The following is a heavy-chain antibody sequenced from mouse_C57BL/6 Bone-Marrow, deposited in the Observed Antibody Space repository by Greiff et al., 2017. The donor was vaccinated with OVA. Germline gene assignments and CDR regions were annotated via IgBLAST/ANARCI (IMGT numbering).Heavy chain of an antibody. V-gene: IGHV8-8*01. D-gene: IGHD1-1*01. CDR1: GFSLSTFGMG. Sequence: QVTLKESGPGILQPSQTLSLTCSFSGFSLSTFGMGVGWIRQPSGKGLEWLAHIWWDDDKYYNPALKSRLTISKDTSKNQVFLKIANVDTADTATYYCARIITTVVATKRYFDVWGTGTTVTVSS. J-gene: IGHJ1*03. CDR3: ARIITTVVATKRYFDV. CDR2: IWWDDDK.